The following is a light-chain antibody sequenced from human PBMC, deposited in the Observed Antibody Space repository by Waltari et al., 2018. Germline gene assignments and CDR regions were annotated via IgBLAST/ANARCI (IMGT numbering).Light chain of an antibody. CDR2: VNSDGSH. CDR1: SGHSSSL. V-gene: IGLV4-69*02. CDR3: QTGGHGTWV. Sequence: QFVLTHSPSASASLGPSGKLPCTLPSGHSSSLVTWHPQQPEKGPLFLMKVNSDGSHSKGDEIPDRFSGSSSGAERYLTISTVQSEDEAVYYCQTGGHGTWVFGGGTKLTVL. J-gene: IGLJ3*02.